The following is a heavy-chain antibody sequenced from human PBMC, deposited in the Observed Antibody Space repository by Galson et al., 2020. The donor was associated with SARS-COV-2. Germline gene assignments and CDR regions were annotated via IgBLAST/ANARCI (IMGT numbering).Heavy chain of an antibody. J-gene: IGHJ6*02. CDR2: ISYDGSNK. CDR1: GFTFSSYG. D-gene: IGHD3-9*01. CDR3: ARELTIFYGMDV. Sequence: QAGGSLRLSCAASGFTFSSYGMHWVRQAPGKGLEWVAVISYDGSNKYYADSVKGRFTISRDNSKNTLYLQMNSLRAEDTAVYYCARELTIFYGMDVWGQGTTVTVSS. V-gene: IGHV3-30*03.